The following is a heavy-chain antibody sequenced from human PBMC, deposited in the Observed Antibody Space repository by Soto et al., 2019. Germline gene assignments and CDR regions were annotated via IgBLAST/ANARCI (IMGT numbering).Heavy chain of an antibody. J-gene: IGHJ4*02. CDR1: GFTFSSYA. D-gene: IGHD3-16*01. CDR3: ARAYEGDYFDY. V-gene: IGHV3-30-3*01. Sequence: SLRLSCAASGFTFSSYAMHWVRQAPGKGLEWVAVISYDGSNKCYADSVKGRFTISRDNSKNTLYLQMNSLRAEDTAVYYCARAYEGDYFDYWGQGTLVTVSS. CDR2: ISYDGSNK.